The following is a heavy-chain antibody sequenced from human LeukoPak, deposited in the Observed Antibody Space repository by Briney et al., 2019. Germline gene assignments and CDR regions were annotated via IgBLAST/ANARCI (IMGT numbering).Heavy chain of an antibody. Sequence: ASETLSLTCTVSGGSISSSSYYWGWIRQPPGKGLEWIGSIYYSGSTYYNPSLKSRVTISVDTSKNQFSLKLSSVTAADTAAYYCASPQLPVGLIDYWGQGTLVTVSS. D-gene: IGHD1-7*01. CDR3: ASPQLPVGLIDY. CDR2: IYYSGST. CDR1: GGSISSSSYY. V-gene: IGHV4-39*07. J-gene: IGHJ4*02.